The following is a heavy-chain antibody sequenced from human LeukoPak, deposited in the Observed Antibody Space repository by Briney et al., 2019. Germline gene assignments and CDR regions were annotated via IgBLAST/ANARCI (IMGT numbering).Heavy chain of an antibody. Sequence: GASVKVSCKASGGTFSSYAISWVRQAPGQGLEWMGIINPSGGSTSYAQKFQGRVTMTRDTSTSTVYMELSSLRSEDTAVYYCARDHSPGIAAAGNYWGQGTLVTVSS. J-gene: IGHJ4*02. D-gene: IGHD6-13*01. CDR2: INPSGGST. CDR1: GGTFSSYA. CDR3: ARDHSPGIAAAGNY. V-gene: IGHV1-46*01.